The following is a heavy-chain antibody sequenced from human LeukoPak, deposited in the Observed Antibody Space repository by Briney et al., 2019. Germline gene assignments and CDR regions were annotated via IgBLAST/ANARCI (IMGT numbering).Heavy chain of an antibody. CDR3: AKSYFDYSTYYSYYFNL. CDR1: GGSISGGY. D-gene: IGHD4-11*01. Sequence: SETLSLTCTVSGGSISGGYWSWIRQPPGRGLEWIGYVYTSGSTNYNPSLKSRVTISVDTSKSQFAPKLSSVTAADTTVYYCAKSYFDYSTYYSYYFNLWGQGALVTVSS. V-gene: IGHV4-4*09. J-gene: IGHJ4*02. CDR2: VYTSGST.